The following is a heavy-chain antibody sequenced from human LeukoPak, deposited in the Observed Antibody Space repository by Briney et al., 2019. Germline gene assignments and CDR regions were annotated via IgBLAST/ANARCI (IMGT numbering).Heavy chain of an antibody. J-gene: IGHJ3*02. V-gene: IGHV4-61*02. CDR3: ARYGPPRLRGVRGAFDI. Sequence: SQTLSLTCTVSDGSISSGSYYWSWIRQPAGKGLEWIGRIYTSGSTNYNPSLKSRVTISVDTSKNQFSLKLSSVTAADTAVYYCARYGPPRLRGVRGAFDIWGQGTMVTVSS. CDR2: IYTSGST. D-gene: IGHD4-17*01. CDR1: DGSISSGSYY.